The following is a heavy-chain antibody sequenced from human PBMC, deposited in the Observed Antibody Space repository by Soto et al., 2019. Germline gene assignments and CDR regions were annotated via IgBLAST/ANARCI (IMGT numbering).Heavy chain of an antibody. CDR2: IYSGGST. CDR3: TRELYTYGPTNWFDP. CDR1: GFTVSSNY. D-gene: IGHD5-18*01. Sequence: GGSLRLSCEASGFTVSSNYMSWVRQAPGKGLEWVSVIYSGGSTYYADSVKGRFTISRDNSKNTLYLPMTSLRAEDTAVYYCTRELYTYGPTNWFDPWGQGTLVTVSS. V-gene: IGHV3-66*01. J-gene: IGHJ5*02.